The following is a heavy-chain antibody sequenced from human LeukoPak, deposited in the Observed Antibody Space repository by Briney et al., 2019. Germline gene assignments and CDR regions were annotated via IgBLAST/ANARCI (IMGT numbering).Heavy chain of an antibody. CDR3: ARVGRNYDSSGYYYGHYYFDY. CDR2: IYYSGST. D-gene: IGHD3-22*01. CDR1: DGSFSGYY. Sequence: SETLSLTCAVYDGSFSGYYWSWIRQPPGKGLEWIGYIYYSGSTNYNPSLKSRVTISVDTSKNQFSLKLSSVTAADTAVYYCARVGRNYDSSGYYYGHYYFDYWGQGTLVTVSS. V-gene: IGHV4-59*01. J-gene: IGHJ4*02.